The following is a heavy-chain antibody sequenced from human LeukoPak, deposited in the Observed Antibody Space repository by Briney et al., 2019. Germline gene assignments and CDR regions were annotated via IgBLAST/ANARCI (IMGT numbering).Heavy chain of an antibody. CDR1: EFTFSSYS. D-gene: IGHD3-16*02. J-gene: IGHJ5*02. V-gene: IGHV3-21*01. CDR2: ISSSSSYI. CDR3: ARKIVSTWFDP. Sequence: KPGGSLRLSCAASEFTFSSYSMNWVRQAPGKGLEWVSSISSSSSYIYYADSVKGRFTISRDNAKNSLYLQMNSLRAEDTAVYYCARKIVSTWFDPWGQGTLVTVSS.